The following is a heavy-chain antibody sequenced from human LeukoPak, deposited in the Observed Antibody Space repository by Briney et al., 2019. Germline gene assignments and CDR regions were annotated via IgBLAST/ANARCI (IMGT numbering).Heavy chain of an antibody. J-gene: IGHJ4*02. D-gene: IGHD3-22*01. Sequence: VASVKVSCKASGYTFTGYYMHWGRQAPGQGLEWMGWINPNSGGTNYAQKFHGRVTMTRDTSISTAYMELRRLRSDDTAVYYCARGAHYHDSSQGYDYWGQGTLVTVSS. CDR2: INPNSGGT. CDR1: GYTFTGYY. V-gene: IGHV1-2*02. CDR3: ARGAHYHDSSQGYDY.